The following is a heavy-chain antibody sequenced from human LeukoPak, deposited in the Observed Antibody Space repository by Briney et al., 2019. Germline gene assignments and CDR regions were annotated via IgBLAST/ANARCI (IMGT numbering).Heavy chain of an antibody. CDR3: AIPEFGGVIPKY. Sequence: ASVKVSCKASGYTFTGYYMHWVRQAPGQGLEWMGWINPNSGGTNYAQKFQGRVTMTRDTSISTAYMELSRLRSDDTAVYYCAIPEFGGVIPKYWVQGTLVTVSS. CDR1: GYTFTGYY. J-gene: IGHJ4*02. V-gene: IGHV1-2*02. D-gene: IGHD3-16*02. CDR2: INPNSGGT.